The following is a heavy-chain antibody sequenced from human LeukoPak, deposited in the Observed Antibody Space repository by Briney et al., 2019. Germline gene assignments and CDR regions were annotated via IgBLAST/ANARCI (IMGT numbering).Heavy chain of an antibody. CDR2: ISGSGSYI. V-gene: IGHV3-21*01. CDR3: ARATRTSYMDV. Sequence: SGGSLRLSCAASGFTFSNYNMNWVRQAPGKGLEWVSSISGSGSYIYYADSVKGRLTISRDNAKNSLFLEMNSLRAEDTAVYYCARATRTSYMDVWGQGTTVTVSS. J-gene: IGHJ6*02. D-gene: IGHD1-14*01. CDR1: GFTFSNYN.